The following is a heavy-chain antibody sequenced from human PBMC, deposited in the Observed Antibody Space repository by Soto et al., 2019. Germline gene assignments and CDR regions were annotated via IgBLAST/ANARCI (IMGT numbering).Heavy chain of an antibody. D-gene: IGHD3-16*01. CDR2: IIPIFGTA. J-gene: IGHJ6*02. CDR3: ARGPPYYDYVWGSYTYGMDV. V-gene: IGHV1-69*01. CDR1: GGTFSSYA. Sequence: QVQLVQSGAEVKKPGSSVKVSCKASGGTFSSYAISWVRQAPGQGLEWMGGIIPIFGTANYAQKFQGRVTITADESTSTAYMELGSLRSEDTAVYYCARGPPYYDYVWGSYTYGMDVWGQGTTVTVSS.